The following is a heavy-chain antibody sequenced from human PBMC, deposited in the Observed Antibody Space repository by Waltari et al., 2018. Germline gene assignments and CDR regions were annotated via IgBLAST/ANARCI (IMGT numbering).Heavy chain of an antibody. CDR3: AKGAVAGTTIDY. CDR2: IYHSGST. Sequence: QVQLQESGPGLVKPSETLSLTCAVSGYSISSGYYWGWIRQPPGKGLEWIGSIYHSGSTYYNPSLKSRVTISVDKSKNQFSLKLSSVTAADTAVYYCAKGAVAGTTIDYWGQGTLVTVSS. D-gene: IGHD6-19*01. CDR1: GYSISSGYY. J-gene: IGHJ4*02. V-gene: IGHV4-38-2*01.